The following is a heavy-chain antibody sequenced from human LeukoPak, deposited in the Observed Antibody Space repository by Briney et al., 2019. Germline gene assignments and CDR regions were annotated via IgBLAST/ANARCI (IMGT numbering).Heavy chain of an antibody. V-gene: IGHV1-2*02. D-gene: IGHD3-10*01. CDR2: INPNSGGT. CDR1: GYTFTGYY. J-gene: IGHJ4*02. CDR3: ARVCYYGSGSYYY. Sequence: APVKVSCKASGYTFTGYYMHWVRQAPGQGLEWMGWINPNSGGTNYAQKFQGRVTMTRDTSISTAYMELSRLRSDDTAVYYCARVCYYGSGSYYYWGQGTLVTVSS.